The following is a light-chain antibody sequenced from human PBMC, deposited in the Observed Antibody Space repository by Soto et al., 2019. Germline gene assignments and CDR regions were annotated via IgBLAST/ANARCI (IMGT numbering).Light chain of an antibody. CDR1: SSDVGGYNY. Sequence: QYVLTQPRSVSGSPGQSVTISCTGTSSDVGGYNYVSWYQQHPGKAPKLMIYDVSKRPSGVPDRFSGSKSGNTASLTISGLQAEDEADYYCCSYAGSYSVVFGGGTKVTVL. CDR3: CSYAGSYSVV. CDR2: DVS. J-gene: IGLJ2*01. V-gene: IGLV2-11*01.